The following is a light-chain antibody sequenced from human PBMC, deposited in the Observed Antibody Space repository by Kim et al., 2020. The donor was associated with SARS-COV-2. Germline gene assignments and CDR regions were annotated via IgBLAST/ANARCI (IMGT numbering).Light chain of an antibody. CDR1: NIGSKS. CDR2: YDS. J-gene: IGLJ2*01. CDR3: QVWDTSSDEV. Sequence: VAPGKTAMITCGGHNIGSKSVHWYQQKPGQAPVLVIYYDSDRPSGIPERFSGSNSGNTATLTISRVEAGDEADYYCQVWDTSSDEVFGGGTQLTVL. V-gene: IGLV3-21*04.